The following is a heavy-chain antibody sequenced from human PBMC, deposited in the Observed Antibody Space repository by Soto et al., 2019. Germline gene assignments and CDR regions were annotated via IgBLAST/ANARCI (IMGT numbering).Heavy chain of an antibody. Sequence: SGPTLVNPTETLTLTCTVSGFSLTTGKMGVSWIRQPPGKALEWLAHIFSDNERSYSTSLQGRLTISKDTSGSQVVLSMTNVDPVDTATYYCARMNVDSYQFYYAMDVWGQGTTVTVS. CDR1: GFSLTTGKMG. D-gene: IGHD4-17*01. J-gene: IGHJ6*02. CDR2: IFSDNER. V-gene: IGHV2-26*01. CDR3: ARMNVDSYQFYYAMDV.